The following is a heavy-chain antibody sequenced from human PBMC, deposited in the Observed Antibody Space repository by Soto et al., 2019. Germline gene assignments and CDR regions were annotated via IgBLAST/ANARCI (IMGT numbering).Heavy chain of an antibody. Sequence: QVQLVQSGAEMKKPGASVHISCQASGFTFSDTLITWVRQGPGQGLEWMGWINPANGNTRYSESFQGRVTISSLSSASTAYVALSDLTSEDTAVYYCARDIVSVGPRANYAFDVWCQGTRITVSS. D-gene: IGHD1-26*01. V-gene: IGHV1-3*01. CDR2: INPANGNT. J-gene: IGHJ3*01. CDR1: GFTFSDTL. CDR3: ARDIVSVGPRANYAFDV.